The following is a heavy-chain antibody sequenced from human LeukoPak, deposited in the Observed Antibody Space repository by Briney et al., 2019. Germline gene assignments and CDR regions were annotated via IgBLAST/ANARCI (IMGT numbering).Heavy chain of an antibody. V-gene: IGHV1-2*02. CDR2: INPNSGGT. Sequence: ASVKVSCKASGYTFTGYYMHWVRQAPGQGLEWMGWINPNSGGTNYAQKFQGRVTMTGDTSISTAYMELSRLRSDDTAVYYCARDPYSGSYLSGEGVDYWGQGTLVTVSS. D-gene: IGHD1-26*01. CDR3: ARDPYSGSYLSGEGVDY. J-gene: IGHJ4*02. CDR1: GYTFTGYY.